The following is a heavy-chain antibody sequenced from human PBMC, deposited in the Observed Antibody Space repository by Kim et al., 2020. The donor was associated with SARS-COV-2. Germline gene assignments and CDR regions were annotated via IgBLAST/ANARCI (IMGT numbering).Heavy chain of an antibody. J-gene: IGHJ6*01. CDR2: INHSGST. CDR1: GGSFSGYY. D-gene: IGHD2-15*01. CDR3: ARGDGDCSGGSCYPHYYY. V-gene: IGHV4-34*01. Sequence: SETLSLTCAVYGGSFSGYYWSWIRQPPGKGLEWIGEINHSGSTNYNPSLKSRVTISVDTSKNQFSLKLSSVTAADTAVYYCARGDGDCSGGSCYPHYYY.